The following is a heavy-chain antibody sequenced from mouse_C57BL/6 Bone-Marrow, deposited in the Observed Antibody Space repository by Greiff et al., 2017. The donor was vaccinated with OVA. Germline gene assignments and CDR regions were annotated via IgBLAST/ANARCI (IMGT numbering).Heavy chain of an antibody. CDR1: GYAFSSSW. CDR2: IYPGDGDT. J-gene: IGHJ3*01. V-gene: IGHV1-82*01. CDR3: ARGDYGSSPPWLAY. D-gene: IGHD1-1*01. Sequence: VQLQQSGPELVKPGASVKISCKASGYAFSSSWMNWVKQRPGTGLEWIGRIYPGDGDTNYNGKFTGKATRTADKSSSTAYMQLSSLTSEDSAVYFCARGDYGSSPPWLAYWGQGTLVTVSA.